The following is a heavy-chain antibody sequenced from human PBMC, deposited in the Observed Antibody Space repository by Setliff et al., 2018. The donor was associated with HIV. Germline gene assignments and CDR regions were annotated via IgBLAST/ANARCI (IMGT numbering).Heavy chain of an antibody. CDR1: GFTFSSYA. D-gene: IGHD1-26*01. Sequence: PGGSLRLSCAVSGFTFSSYAMSWVRQAPGKGLEWVSAISGSGGDTSYADSVKGRFTISRDNSKNTLYLQMNSLRAEDTAIYYCAKVPVGATLYFDYWGQGTLVTVSS. J-gene: IGHJ4*02. V-gene: IGHV3-23*01. CDR2: ISGSGGDT. CDR3: AKVPVGATLYFDY.